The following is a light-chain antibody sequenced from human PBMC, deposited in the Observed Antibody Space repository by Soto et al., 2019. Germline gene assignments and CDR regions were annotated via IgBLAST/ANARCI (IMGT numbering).Light chain of an antibody. V-gene: IGKV3-20*01. J-gene: IGKJ1*01. CDR2: GAS. Sequence: IVLTHSAXTLSVSXXXXXXRSXXASQSISSSSLAWYQQKRGQAPRLLIYGASRRATGIPDTFSGSGSGTDFTLTISRLEPEDFAVYYCQQYGSSGTFGQGTKVDI. CDR3: QQYGSSGT. CDR1: QSISSSS.